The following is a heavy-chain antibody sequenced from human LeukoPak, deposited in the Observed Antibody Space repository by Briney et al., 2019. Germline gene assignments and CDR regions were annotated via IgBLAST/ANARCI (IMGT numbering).Heavy chain of an antibody. CDR2: IYNSGIT. J-gene: IGHJ6*03. CDR1: GGSFSSYF. Sequence: SETLSLTCTVSGGSFSSYFWSWIRQPPGKGLEWIGYIYNSGITNYNPSLKSRVTISVDTSKNQFSLMLRSVTAADTAVYYCARDHLPAGAPGYYMDVWGKGTTVTVSS. CDR3: ARDHLPAGAPGYYMDV. D-gene: IGHD4/OR15-4a*01. V-gene: IGHV4-59*01.